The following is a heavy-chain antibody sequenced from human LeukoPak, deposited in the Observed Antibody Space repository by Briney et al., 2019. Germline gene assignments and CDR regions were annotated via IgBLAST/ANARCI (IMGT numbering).Heavy chain of an antibody. Sequence: GGSLRLSCAVSGFTFSSYWMSWVRQAPGKGLEWVANIKQDGSEKYYVDSVKGRFTISRDNAKNSLYLQMNSLRAEDTAVYYCARDTHFWTAQYFDYWGQGTLVTVSS. CDR2: IKQDGSEK. CDR3: ARDTHFWTAQYFDY. V-gene: IGHV3-7*01. D-gene: IGHD3/OR15-3a*01. J-gene: IGHJ4*02. CDR1: GFTFSSYW.